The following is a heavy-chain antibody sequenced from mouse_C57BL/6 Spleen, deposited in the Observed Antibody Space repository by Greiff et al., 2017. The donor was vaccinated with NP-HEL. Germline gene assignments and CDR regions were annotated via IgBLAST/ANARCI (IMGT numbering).Heavy chain of an antibody. CDR1: GFSFNTYA. D-gene: IGHD1-1*01. CDR3: VRQGDYYGSSLYYFDY. CDR2: IRSKSNNYAT. J-gene: IGHJ2*01. V-gene: IGHV10-1*01. Sequence: EADGGLVQPKGSLKLSCAASGFSFNTYAMNWVRQAPGKGLEWVARIRSKSNNYATYYVDSVKDRFTISRDDSESMLYLQMNNLITEDTAMYYCVRQGDYYGSSLYYFDYWGQGTTLTVSS.